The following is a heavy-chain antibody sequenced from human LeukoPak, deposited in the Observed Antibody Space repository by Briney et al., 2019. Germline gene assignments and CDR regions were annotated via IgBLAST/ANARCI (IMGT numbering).Heavy chain of an antibody. CDR1: GGSFSGYY. CDR3: ARRYGSGSSGTFDY. Sequence: SETLSLTCTVYGGSFSGYYWSWIRQPPGKGLEWIGEINHSGGTKYKSSLKSRVTISVDTSKNQFSLKLSSVTAADTAVYYCARRYGSGSSGTFDYWGQGTLVTVSS. J-gene: IGHJ4*02. V-gene: IGHV4-34*01. CDR2: INHSGGT. D-gene: IGHD3-10*01.